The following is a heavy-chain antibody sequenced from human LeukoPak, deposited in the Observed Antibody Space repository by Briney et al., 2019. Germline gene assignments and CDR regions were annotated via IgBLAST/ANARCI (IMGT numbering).Heavy chain of an antibody. CDR1: GGSFSGYY. Sequence: PSETLSLTCAVYGGSFSGYYWSWIRQPPGKGLEWIGEINHSGSTNYNPSLKSRVTISVDTFKNQFSLKLSSATAADTAVYYCARGGVIAARPGGYYFDYWGQGTLVTVSS. CDR3: ARGGVIAARPGGYYFDY. V-gene: IGHV4-34*01. D-gene: IGHD6-6*01. J-gene: IGHJ4*02. CDR2: INHSGST.